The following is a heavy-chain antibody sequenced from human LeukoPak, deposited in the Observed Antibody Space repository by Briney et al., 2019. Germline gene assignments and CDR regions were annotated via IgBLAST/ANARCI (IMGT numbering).Heavy chain of an antibody. CDR1: GVSISSYH. CDR2: IYNSGST. Sequence: SETLSLTCTVSGVSISSYHWTWIRQPPGEGLEWIGHIYNSGSTNYNPSLRGRVTISLDTSKNQVSLKLSSVTAADTAVYYCASGAKDSSGYPYYFDYWGQGTLVTVSS. D-gene: IGHD3-22*01. J-gene: IGHJ4*02. V-gene: IGHV4-4*08. CDR3: ASGAKDSSGYPYYFDY.